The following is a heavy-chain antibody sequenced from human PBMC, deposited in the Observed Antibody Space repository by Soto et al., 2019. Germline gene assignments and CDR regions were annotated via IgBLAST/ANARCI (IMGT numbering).Heavy chain of an antibody. Sequence: QLQLQESGPGLVKPSETLSLTCTVSGGSISSSSYYWGWIRQPPGKGLEWIGSIYYSGSTYYNPSLKSRVTISVDTSKNQFSLKLSSVTAADTAVYYCARHGDSSGWYGVDYWGQGTLVTVSS. CDR3: ARHGDSSGWYGVDY. CDR2: IYYSGST. V-gene: IGHV4-39*01. CDR1: GGSISSSSYY. D-gene: IGHD6-19*01. J-gene: IGHJ4*02.